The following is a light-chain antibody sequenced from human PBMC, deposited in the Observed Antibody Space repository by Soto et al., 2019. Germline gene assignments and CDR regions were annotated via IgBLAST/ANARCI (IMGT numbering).Light chain of an antibody. Sequence: QSALTQAASVSGSPGQSITISCTGTSSDIGAYNFVSWYQQHPGKAPKLMLYDVTIRPSGVSNRFSGSKSGNTASLTISGLQAEDEADYYCTAWTTSTTMIFGGGTKRTV. CDR1: SSDIGAYNF. J-gene: IGLJ2*01. CDR2: DVT. CDR3: TAWTTSTTMI. V-gene: IGLV2-14*03.